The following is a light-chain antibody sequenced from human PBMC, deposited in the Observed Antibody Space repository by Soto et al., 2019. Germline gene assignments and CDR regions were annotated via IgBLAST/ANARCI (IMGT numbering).Light chain of an antibody. CDR3: QQYNSYSPLT. CDR2: DAS. J-gene: IGKJ4*01. CDR1: QSISSW. V-gene: IGKV1-5*01. Sequence: DIQMTQSPSTLSASVGXRVTITCRASQSISSWLAWYQRKPGKAPKLLIYDASSLESGVPSRFSGSGSGTEFTLTISSLQPDDFATYYCQQYNSYSPLTFGGGTKVDIK.